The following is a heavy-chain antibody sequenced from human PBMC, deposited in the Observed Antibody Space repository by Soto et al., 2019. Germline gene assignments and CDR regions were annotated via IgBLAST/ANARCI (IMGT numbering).Heavy chain of an antibody. CDR3: AKRRGAGGHFDY. D-gene: IGHD2-15*01. V-gene: IGHV3-23*01. J-gene: IGHJ4*02. CDR2: VSIGGST. Sequence: GGSLRLSCAASGFTFSSYAMGWVRQGPGKGLEWVAVVSIGGSTHYADSVRGRFTISGDNSKNTLSLQMNSLTAEDTAVYFCAKRRGAGGHFDYWGQGALVTVSS. CDR1: GFTFSSYA.